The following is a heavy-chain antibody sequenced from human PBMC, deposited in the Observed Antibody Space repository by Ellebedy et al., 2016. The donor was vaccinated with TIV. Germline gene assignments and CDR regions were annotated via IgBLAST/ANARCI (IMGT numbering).Heavy chain of an antibody. CDR2: IYPAGGT. D-gene: IGHD5-24*01. J-gene: IGHJ4*01. Sequence: ETLSLTCSASGFTVSGTHMSWVRQAPGQGLEWVSVIYPAGGTNYSDTVEGRFTVSRDTSTNTIYLQMNSLRGEDSAIYYCAKVVRGFNYGMTNYFDYWGHGTLVTVSS. V-gene: IGHV3-66*01. CDR1: GFTVSGTH. CDR3: AKVVRGFNYGMTNYFDY.